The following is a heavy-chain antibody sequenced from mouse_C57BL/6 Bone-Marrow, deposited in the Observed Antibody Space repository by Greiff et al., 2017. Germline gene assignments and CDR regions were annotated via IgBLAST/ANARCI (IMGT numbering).Heavy chain of an antibody. CDR3: ARPYYSNYWYFDV. J-gene: IGHJ1*03. Sequence: QVQLQQPGAELVKPGASVKMSCKASGYTFTSYWITWVKQRPGQGLEWIGDIYPGSGSTNYNEKFKSKATLTLDTSYSTAYMQLSSLTSEDSAVYYCARPYYSNYWYFDVWGTGTTVTGSS. V-gene: IGHV1-55*01. D-gene: IGHD2-5*01. CDR1: GYTFTSYW. CDR2: IYPGSGST.